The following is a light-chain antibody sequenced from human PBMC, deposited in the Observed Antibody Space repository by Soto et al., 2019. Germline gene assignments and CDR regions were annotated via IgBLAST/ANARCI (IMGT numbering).Light chain of an antibody. V-gene: IGKV1-5*01. CDR3: QKYNSYSET. CDR2: DAS. J-gene: IGKJ1*01. CDR1: QSFSSW. Sequence: DIQMTQSPSTLSASVGDRVTVTCRASQSFSSWLAWYQQKPGKAPKLLIYDASSLESGVPSRFSGSGSGTEFTLTISSLQPDDFATYYCQKYNSYSETFGQGTKVDIK.